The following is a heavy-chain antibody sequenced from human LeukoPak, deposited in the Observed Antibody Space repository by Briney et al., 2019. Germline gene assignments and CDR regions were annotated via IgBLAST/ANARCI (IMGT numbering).Heavy chain of an antibody. D-gene: IGHD3-16*02. CDR1: GGSISSGDYY. J-gene: IGHJ3*02. Sequence: TSQTLSLTCTVSGGSISSGDYYWSWIRQPPGKGLEWIGYIYYSGSTYYNPSLKSRVTISVDTSKNQFSLKLSSVTAADTAVYYCARGRQADYDYVWGSYRIDAFDIWGQGTMVTVSS. V-gene: IGHV4-30-4*08. CDR3: ARGRQADYDYVWGSYRIDAFDI. CDR2: IYYSGST.